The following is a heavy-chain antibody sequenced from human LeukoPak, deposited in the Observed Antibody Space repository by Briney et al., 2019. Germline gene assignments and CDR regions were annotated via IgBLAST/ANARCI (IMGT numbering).Heavy chain of an antibody. Sequence: GGSLRLSCAASGFTFSNYWMSWVRQAPGKGLEWVANIKQDRSEKYYVDSVKGRFTISRDNAKNSLYLQINSLRAEDTAVYYCARDLPLYYSPNNWFDPWGQGTLVTVSS. V-gene: IGHV3-7*01. D-gene: IGHD1-26*01. CDR3: ARDLPLYYSPNNWFDP. CDR1: GFTFSNYW. CDR2: IKQDRSEK. J-gene: IGHJ5*02.